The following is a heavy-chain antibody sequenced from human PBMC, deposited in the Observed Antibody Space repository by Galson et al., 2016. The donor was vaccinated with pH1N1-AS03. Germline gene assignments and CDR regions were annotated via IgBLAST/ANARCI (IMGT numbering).Heavy chain of an antibody. J-gene: IGHJ5*02. Sequence: ETLSLTCAVYGGSFSGYSCSWIRQPPGKGLEWIGEINHSGSTNYNPSLKSRVTMSVDMAKNLISLNMTSVTAADTAVYYCARRANWGFAGRQNWFYPWGQGTLVTVSS. CDR2: INHSGST. CDR3: ARRANWGFAGRQNWFYP. CDR1: GGSFSGYS. D-gene: IGHD7-27*01. V-gene: IGHV4-34*01.